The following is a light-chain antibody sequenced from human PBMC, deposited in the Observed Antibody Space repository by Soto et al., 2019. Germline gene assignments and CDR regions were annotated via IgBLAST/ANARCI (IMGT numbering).Light chain of an antibody. Sequence: DIQMTQSPSTLSASVGDRVTITCRASESISSWLAWYQQKTGKAPKLLIYDASSLESGVPSRFSGSGSGTEFTLTISSLQPDDFANYYCQQYNSYSTFGQGTKVDIK. V-gene: IGKV1-5*01. CDR1: ESISSW. CDR3: QQYNSYST. J-gene: IGKJ1*01. CDR2: DAS.